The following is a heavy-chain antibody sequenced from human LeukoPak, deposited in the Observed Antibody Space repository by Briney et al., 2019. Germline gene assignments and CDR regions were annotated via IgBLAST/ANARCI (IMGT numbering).Heavy chain of an antibody. CDR2: ISYDGSNK. D-gene: IGHD2-8*02. Sequence: GRSLRLSCAASGFTFSSYGMHWVRQAPGKGLEWVAVISYDGSNKYYADSVKGRFTISRDNSKNTLYPQMNSLRAEDTAVYYCAKAARMEVYNDAFDIWGQGTMVTVSS. J-gene: IGHJ3*02. CDR1: GFTFSSYG. CDR3: AKAARMEVYNDAFDI. V-gene: IGHV3-30*18.